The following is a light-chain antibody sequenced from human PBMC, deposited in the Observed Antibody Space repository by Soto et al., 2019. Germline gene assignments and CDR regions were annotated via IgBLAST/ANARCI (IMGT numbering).Light chain of an antibody. J-gene: IGKJ2*01. CDR1: QSISSY. V-gene: IGKV1-39*01. Sequence: DIQMTQSPSSLSASVGDRVTITCRASQSISSYLNWYQPKPGKAPKLLIYAASSLESGVPSRFSGRGSGTYVTLTISSLQPEDFATYYCQQSYSTPYTFGQGTKLEIK. CDR2: AAS. CDR3: QQSYSTPYT.